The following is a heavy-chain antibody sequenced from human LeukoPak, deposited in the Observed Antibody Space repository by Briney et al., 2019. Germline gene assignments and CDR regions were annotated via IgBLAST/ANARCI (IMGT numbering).Heavy chain of an antibody. V-gene: IGHV3-21*01. CDR3: ARDGSVVVITLDAFDI. CDR2: ISSSSSYI. J-gene: IGHJ3*02. CDR1: GFTFSSYS. Sequence: PGGSLRLSCAASGFTFSSYSMNWVRQAPGKGLEWVSSISSSSSYIYYADSVKGRFTISRDNAKNSLYLQMNSLRAEDTAVYYCARDGSVVVITLDAFDIWGQGTMVTVSP. D-gene: IGHD3-22*01.